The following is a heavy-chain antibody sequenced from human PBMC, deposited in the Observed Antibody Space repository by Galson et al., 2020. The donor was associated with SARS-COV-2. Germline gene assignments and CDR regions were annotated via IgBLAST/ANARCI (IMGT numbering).Heavy chain of an antibody. Sequence: QLGESLKISCAASGFTFSNYWMTWVRQAPGKGLEWVANIKQDGTKRQYVDSVKGRFTISRDNAKNSVYLQMNNLRTEDTATYYCVSIRVTTFSDLDHWGQGTLVPVSS. CDR2: IKQDGTKR. D-gene: IGHD4-17*01. J-gene: IGHJ4*02. CDR3: VSIRVTTFSDLDH. CDR1: GFTFSNYW. V-gene: IGHV3-7*02.